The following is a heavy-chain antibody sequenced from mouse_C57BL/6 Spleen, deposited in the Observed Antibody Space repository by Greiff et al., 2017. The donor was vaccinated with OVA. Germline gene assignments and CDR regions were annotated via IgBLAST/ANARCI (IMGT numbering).Heavy chain of an antibody. CDR1: GYAFTNYL. CDR2: INPGSGGT. V-gene: IGHV1-54*01. D-gene: IGHD2-5*01. J-gene: IGHJ2*01. CDR3: ARSGYYSNYYFDD. Sequence: QVQLQQSGAELVRPGTSVKVSCKASGYAFTNYLIEWVKQRPGQGLEWIGVINPGSGGTNYNEKFKGKATLTADKSSSTAYMQLSSLTSEDSAVYVCARSGYYSNYYFDDWGQGTTLTVSS.